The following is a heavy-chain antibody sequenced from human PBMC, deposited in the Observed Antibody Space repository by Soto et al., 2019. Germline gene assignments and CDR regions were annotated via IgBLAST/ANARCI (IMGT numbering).Heavy chain of an antibody. Sequence: SQTLSLTCAISGDSVSSNSAAWHWIRQSPSRGLEWLGRTYYRSKWYNDYAVSVKSRITINPDTSKNQFSLQLNSVTPEDTAVYYCARGRDMRFIAAAGTEAFDYWGQGTLVTVSS. CDR3: ARGRDMRFIAAAGTEAFDY. D-gene: IGHD6-13*01. CDR2: TYYRSKWYN. CDR1: GDSVSSNSAA. V-gene: IGHV6-1*01. J-gene: IGHJ4*02.